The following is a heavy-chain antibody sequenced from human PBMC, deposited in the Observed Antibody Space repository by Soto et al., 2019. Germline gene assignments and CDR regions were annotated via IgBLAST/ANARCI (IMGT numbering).Heavy chain of an antibody. J-gene: IGHJ4*02. Sequence: ASVKVSCKASGYTFTGYYMHWVRQAPGQGLEWMGWINPNSGGTNYAQKFQGWVTMTRDTSISTAYMELSRLRSDDTAVYYCASQPEYSSGWYTNFDYWGQGTLVTVSS. CDR1: GYTFTGYY. D-gene: IGHD6-19*01. CDR2: INPNSGGT. V-gene: IGHV1-2*04. CDR3: ASQPEYSSGWYTNFDY.